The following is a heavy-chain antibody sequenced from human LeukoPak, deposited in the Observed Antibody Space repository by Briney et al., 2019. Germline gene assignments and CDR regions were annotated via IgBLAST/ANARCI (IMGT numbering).Heavy chain of an antibody. CDR2: IDPSDSYT. CDR1: EYRFKSYW. CDR3: ARQWSLDYGDYGLDY. Sequence: GESLKISCKGSEYRFKSYWISWVRQMPGKGLEWMGRIDPSDSYTNYSPSFQGHVTISADKSISTVYLQWSSLKASDTAIYYCARQWSLDYGDYGLDYWGQGTLVTVSS. D-gene: IGHD4-17*01. J-gene: IGHJ4*02. V-gene: IGHV5-10-1*01.